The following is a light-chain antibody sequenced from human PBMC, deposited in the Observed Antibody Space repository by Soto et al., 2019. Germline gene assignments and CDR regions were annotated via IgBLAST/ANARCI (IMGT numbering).Light chain of an antibody. V-gene: IGLV1-44*01. CDR3: AAWDDSLNGFYV. Sequence: QLVLTQPPSASGTPGQRVTISCSGSRSNIGSNTVNWYQQLPGSAPKLLIYSNNQRPSGVPDRFSGSKSGTSASLAISGLQSEDEAEYYCAAWDDSLNGFYVFGTGTKVTVL. J-gene: IGLJ1*01. CDR2: SNN. CDR1: RSNIGSNT.